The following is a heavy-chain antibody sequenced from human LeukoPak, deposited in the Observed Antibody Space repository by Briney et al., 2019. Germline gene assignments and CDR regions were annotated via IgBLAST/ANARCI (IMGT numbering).Heavy chain of an antibody. CDR3: ARECSDPYYCDY. V-gene: IGHV4-38-2*02. J-gene: IGHJ4*02. D-gene: IGHD3-10*02. CDR2: IYHSGST. CDR1: GYSISSGYY. Sequence: PSETLSLTCAVSGYSISSGYYWGSIRQPPGKGLEWIGSIYHSGSTYYNPSLKSRVTISVDTSKNQVSLKLSSVTAADTAVYYCARECSDPYYCDYWGQGTLVTVSS.